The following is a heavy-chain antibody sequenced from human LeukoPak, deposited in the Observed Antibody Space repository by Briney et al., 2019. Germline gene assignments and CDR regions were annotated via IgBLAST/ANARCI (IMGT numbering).Heavy chain of an antibody. D-gene: IGHD3-16*02. CDR1: GFTFTNYE. Sequence: GGSLRLSCAASGFTFTNYEMNWVRQAPGKGLEWISYITSSGSSIYYADSVKGRFTISRDNANNSLYLQMNSLRAEDTAVYYCARDLGLRLGELSPIPDYWGQGTLVTVSS. CDR3: ARDLGLRLGELSPIPDY. CDR2: ITSSGSSI. J-gene: IGHJ4*02. V-gene: IGHV3-48*03.